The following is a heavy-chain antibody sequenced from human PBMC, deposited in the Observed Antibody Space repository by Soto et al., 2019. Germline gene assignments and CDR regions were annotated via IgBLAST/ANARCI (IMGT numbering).Heavy chain of an antibody. CDR1: GGTFSSYT. D-gene: IGHD3-3*01. V-gene: IGHV1-69*01. J-gene: IGHJ6*02. Sequence: QVQLVQFGAEVKKPGSSVKVSCKASGGTFSSYTISWVRQAPGEGLEWMGGIIPIFGTANYAQKFQGRVTITADESTSTAYMELSSLRSEDTAVYYCARGGHYDFCSGYSYYYYYGMDVWGQGTTVTVSS. CDR2: IIPIFGTA. CDR3: ARGGHYDFCSGYSYYYYYGMDV.